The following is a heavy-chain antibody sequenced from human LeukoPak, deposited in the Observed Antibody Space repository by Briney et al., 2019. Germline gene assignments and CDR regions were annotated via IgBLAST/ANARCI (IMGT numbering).Heavy chain of an antibody. J-gene: IGHJ4*02. Sequence: PGGSLRLSCAASGFTFSSYEMNWVRQAPGKGLEWVAYIDGSGGRIFYADSVKGRFTIFRDNARNSLYLQMNSLRAEDTAVYYCARELPSGGSLWGQGTLVTVSS. CDR1: GFTFSSYE. CDR2: IDGSGGRI. CDR3: ARELPSGGSL. D-gene: IGHD1-26*01. V-gene: IGHV3-48*03.